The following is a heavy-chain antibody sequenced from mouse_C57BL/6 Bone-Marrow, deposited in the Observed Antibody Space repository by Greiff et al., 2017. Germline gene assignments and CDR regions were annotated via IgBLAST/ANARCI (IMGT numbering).Heavy chain of an antibody. CDR3: ASSFYDGYFDV. J-gene: IGHJ1*03. Sequence: VQLQQPGAELVKPGASVKLSCKASGYTFTSYWMQWVKQRPGQGLEWIGEIDPSDSYTNYNQKFKGKATLTVDTSSSTAYMQLSSLTSEDSAVXYCASSFYDGYFDVWGTGTTVTVSS. V-gene: IGHV1-50*01. D-gene: IGHD2-12*01. CDR2: IDPSDSYT. CDR1: GYTFTSYW.